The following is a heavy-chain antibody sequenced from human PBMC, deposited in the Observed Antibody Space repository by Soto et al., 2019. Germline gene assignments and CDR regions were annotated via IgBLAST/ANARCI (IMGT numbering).Heavy chain of an antibody. CDR2: INSDGSST. V-gene: IGHV3-74*01. D-gene: IGHD6-19*01. CDR1: GFTFSSYW. CDR3: ARAPWGYSSGWYGGPKDWFDP. Sequence: TGGSLRLSCAASGFTFSSYWMHWVRQAPGKGLVWVSRINSDGSSTSYADSVKGRFTISRDNAKNTLYLQMNSLRAEDTAVYYCARAPWGYSSGWYGGPKDWFDPWGQGTLVTVSS. J-gene: IGHJ5*02.